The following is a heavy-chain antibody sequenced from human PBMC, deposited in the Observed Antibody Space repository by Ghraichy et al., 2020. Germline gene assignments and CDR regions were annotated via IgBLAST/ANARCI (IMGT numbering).Heavy chain of an antibody. Sequence: GESLNISCKGSGYSFTSYWISWVRQMPGKGLEWMGRIDPSDSYTNYSPSFQGHVTISADKSISTAYLQWSSLKASDTAMYYCATSSLITIFGVVLDVWGKGTTVTVSS. CDR2: IDPSDSYT. D-gene: IGHD3-3*01. CDR1: GYSFTSYW. V-gene: IGHV5-10-1*01. CDR3: ATSSLITIFGVVLDV. J-gene: IGHJ6*04.